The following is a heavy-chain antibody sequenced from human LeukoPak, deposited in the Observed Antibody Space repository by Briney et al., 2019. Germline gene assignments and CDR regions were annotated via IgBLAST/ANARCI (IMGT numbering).Heavy chain of an antibody. Sequence: ASVKVSCKASGYTFGDYAIHWVRQAPGQRFEWMGWIDAGNGDTRYSQKFQGRVTITRDTSASTAYMDLSSLRSEDTAVYYCARNTETAIPLPYYFDYWGQGTLVTVSS. J-gene: IGHJ4*02. CDR3: ARNTETAIPLPYYFDY. D-gene: IGHD2-21*02. CDR1: GYTFGDYA. CDR2: IDAGNGDT. V-gene: IGHV1-3*01.